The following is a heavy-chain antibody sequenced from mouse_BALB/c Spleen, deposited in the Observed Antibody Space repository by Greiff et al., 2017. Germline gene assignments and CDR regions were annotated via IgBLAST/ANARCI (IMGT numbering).Heavy chain of an antibody. CDR2: IDPENGDT. V-gene: IGHV14-4*02. CDR1: GFNIKDYY. CDR3: NPLTGSDAY. J-gene: IGHJ3*01. D-gene: IGHD4-1*01. Sequence: EVKLQQSGAELVRSGASVKLSCTASGFNIKDYYMHWVKQRPEQGLEWIGWIDPENGDTEYAPKFQGKATMTADTSSNTAYLQLSSLTSEDTAVYYCNPLTGSDAYWGQGTLVTVSA.